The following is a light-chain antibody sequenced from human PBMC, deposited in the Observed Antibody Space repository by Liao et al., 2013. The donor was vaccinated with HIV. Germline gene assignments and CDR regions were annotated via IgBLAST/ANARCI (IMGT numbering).Light chain of an antibody. CDR3: QVWDSSSDHFYV. CDR1: VIGTKS. J-gene: IGLJ1*01. CDR2: YDR. Sequence: YMLAQPPSLSVAPGGTATMTCGGEVIGTKSVNWYRHKPGQAPVMVIFYDRDRPSGIPDRFSGSRSGNTATLSISRAEAGDEADYYCQVWDSSSDHFYVFGTGTKVTVL. V-gene: IGLV3-21*04.